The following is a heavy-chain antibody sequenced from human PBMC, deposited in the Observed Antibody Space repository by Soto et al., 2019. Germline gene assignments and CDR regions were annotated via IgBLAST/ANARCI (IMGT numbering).Heavy chain of an antibody. D-gene: IGHD6-13*01. V-gene: IGHV1-46*01. CDR1: GYTFTSYY. Sequence: GASVKVSCKASGYTFTSYYMHWVRQAPGQGLEWMGIINPSGGSTSYAQKFQGRVTMTRDTSTSTVYMELSSLRSEDTAVYYCARDPEGIAAAGKSWFDPWGQGTLVTVS. CDR2: INPSGGST. CDR3: ARDPEGIAAAGKSWFDP. J-gene: IGHJ5*02.